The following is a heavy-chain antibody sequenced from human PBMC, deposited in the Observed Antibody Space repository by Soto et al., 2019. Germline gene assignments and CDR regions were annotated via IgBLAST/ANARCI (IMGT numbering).Heavy chain of an antibody. Sequence: QVQLVQSGAEVKKPGSSVKVSCTASGGAISRYGMSWVRQAPGQGLEWMGGIIPIYGSPNYAQRFEGRVTVSADIATNTVYMTLSSLKSENTGVIYCACQPSDQEDYYNGMEVWGQGTPVTVPS. CDR1: GGAISRYG. J-gene: IGHJ6*02. CDR3: ACQPSDQEDYYNGMEV. CDR2: IIPIYGSP. D-gene: IGHD1-26*01. V-gene: IGHV1-69*06.